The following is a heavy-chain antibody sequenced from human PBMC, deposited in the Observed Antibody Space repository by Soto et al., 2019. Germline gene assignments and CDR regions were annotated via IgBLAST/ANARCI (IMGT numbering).Heavy chain of an antibody. Sequence: QVQLVQSGAEVKKPGSSVKVSCKASGGTFSSYAISWVRQAPGQGLEWMGGIIPIFGTANYAQKFQGRVTITADASTSPAYMELSSLRSEDTAVYYCARDQRNGYNGGYYYYYDGMDGWGQGTKVTVSS. CDR2: IIPIFGTA. D-gene: IGHD5-12*01. J-gene: IGHJ6*02. V-gene: IGHV1-69*01. CDR3: ARDQRNGYNGGYYYYYDGMDG. CDR1: GGTFSSYA.